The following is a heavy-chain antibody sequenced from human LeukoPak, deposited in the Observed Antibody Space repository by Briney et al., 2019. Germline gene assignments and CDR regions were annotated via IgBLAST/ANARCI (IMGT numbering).Heavy chain of an antibody. CDR1: GGSISSGSYY. CDR3: ARGAHSSSRVGIDY. V-gene: IGHV4-61*02. D-gene: IGHD6-13*01. J-gene: IGHJ4*02. CDR2: IYTSGST. Sequence: SETLSLTCTVSGGSISSGSYYWSWIRQPAGKGLEWIGRIYTSGSTNYNPSLKSRVTISVDTSKNQFSLKLSSVTAADTAVYYCARGAHSSSRVGIDYWGQGTLVTASS.